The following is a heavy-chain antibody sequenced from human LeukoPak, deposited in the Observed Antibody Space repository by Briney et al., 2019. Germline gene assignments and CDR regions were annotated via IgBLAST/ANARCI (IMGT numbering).Heavy chain of an antibody. Sequence: GGSLRLSCAASGFTFSSYSMNWVRQAPGKGLEWVSPISSSSSYIYYAESVKGRFTISRDNAKNSLYLQMNSLRAEDTAVYYCARDSSLAYYYDSSGYSTPDYWGQGTLVTVSS. CDR1: GFTFSSYS. D-gene: IGHD3-22*01. J-gene: IGHJ4*02. V-gene: IGHV3-21*01. CDR2: ISSSSSYI. CDR3: ARDSSLAYYYDSSGYSTPDY.